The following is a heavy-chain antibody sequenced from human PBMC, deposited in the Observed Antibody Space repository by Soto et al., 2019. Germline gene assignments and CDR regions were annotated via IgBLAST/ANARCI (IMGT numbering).Heavy chain of an antibody. J-gene: IGHJ4*02. D-gene: IGHD2-21*02. CDR2: IYYNGAT. V-gene: IGHV4-39*01. CDR3: PAQVGTTSSFYSEY. Sequence: QVQLQESGPGLVTPSETLSLTCTVSGASISSSSYYLGWFRQPPGKGLAYIVTIYYNGATFYNPTLQSRVLVSVDTSKNQFSLQLISVTAADTAVYYCPAQVGTTSSFYSEYWGQGTLVTGSS. CDR1: GASISSSSYY.